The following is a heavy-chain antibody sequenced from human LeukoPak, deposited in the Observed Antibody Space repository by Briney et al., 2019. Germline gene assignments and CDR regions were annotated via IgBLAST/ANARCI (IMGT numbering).Heavy chain of an antibody. CDR2: IKSKTDGGTT. V-gene: IGHV3-15*01. CDR1: GFTSSNAW. CDR3: TTEYYYDSTQFDY. J-gene: IGHJ4*02. Sequence: GGSLRLSCAASGFTSSNAWMSWVRQAPGKGLEWVGRIKSKTDGGTTDYAAPVKGRFTISRDDSKNTLYLQMNSLKTEDTAVYYCTTEYYYDSTQFDYWGQGTLVTVSS. D-gene: IGHD3-22*01.